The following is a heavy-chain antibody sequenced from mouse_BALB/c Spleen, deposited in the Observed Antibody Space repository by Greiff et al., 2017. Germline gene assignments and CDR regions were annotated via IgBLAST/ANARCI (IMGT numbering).Heavy chain of an antibody. Sequence: EVQLKESGPGLVKPSQSLSLTCTVTGYSITSDYAWNWIRQFPGNKLEWMGYISYSGSTSYNPSLKSRISITRDTSKNQFFLQLNSVTTEDTATYYCARVDGYYDWYFDVWGAGTTVTVSS. V-gene: IGHV3-2*02. CDR2: ISYSGST. J-gene: IGHJ1*01. D-gene: IGHD2-3*01. CDR1: GYSITSDYA. CDR3: ARVDGYYDWYFDV.